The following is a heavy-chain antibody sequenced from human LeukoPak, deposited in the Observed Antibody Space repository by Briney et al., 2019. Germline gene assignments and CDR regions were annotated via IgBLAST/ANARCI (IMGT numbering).Heavy chain of an antibody. J-gene: IGHJ6*03. CDR3: AKEGGYCSGGSCFWSRPYYYYYMDV. CDR1: GFTFSSYG. CDR2: IRYDGTNK. D-gene: IGHD2-15*01. V-gene: IGHV3-30*02. Sequence: GGSLRLSCAASGFTFSSYGMHWVRQAPGKGLEWVAFIRYDGTNKYYADSMKGRFTISRDNSKNTLYLQMNSLRAEDTAVYYCAKEGGYCSGGSCFWSRPYYYYYMDVWGKGTTVTISS.